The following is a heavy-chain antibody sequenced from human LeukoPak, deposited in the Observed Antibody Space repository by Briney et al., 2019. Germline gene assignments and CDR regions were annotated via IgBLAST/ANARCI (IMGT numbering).Heavy chain of an antibody. J-gene: IGHJ3*02. Sequence: GGSLRLSCAASGFTFSSYAMHWVRQAPGKGLEWVAVISYDGSNKYYADSVKGRFTISRDNSKNALYLQMNSLRAEDTAVYYCARDHIAAAGWVYAFDIWGQGTMVTVSS. D-gene: IGHD6-13*01. CDR3: ARDHIAAAGWVYAFDI. CDR2: ISYDGSNK. CDR1: GFTFSSYA. V-gene: IGHV3-30-3*01.